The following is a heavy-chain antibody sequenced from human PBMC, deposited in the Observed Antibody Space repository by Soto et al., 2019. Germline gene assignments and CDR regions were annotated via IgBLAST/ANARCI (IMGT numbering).Heavy chain of an antibody. CDR1: GGTFSSYA. J-gene: IGHJ3*02. D-gene: IGHD6-13*01. CDR3: ARGLGSRQQLADHDAFDI. CDR2: IIPIFGTA. Sequence: SVKVSCKASGGTFSSYAISWVRQAPGQGLEWMGGIIPIFGTANYAQKFQGRVTITADESTSTAYMELSSLRSEDTAAYYCARGLGSRQQLADHDAFDIWGQGTMVTVSS. V-gene: IGHV1-69*13.